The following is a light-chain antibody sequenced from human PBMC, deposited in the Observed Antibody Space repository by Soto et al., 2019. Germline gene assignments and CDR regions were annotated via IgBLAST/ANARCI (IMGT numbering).Light chain of an antibody. CDR2: GAS. CDR3: QRYGSSPPLT. J-gene: IGKJ4*01. Sequence: EIVLMQSPGTLSLSPGERATLSCRASQSVTSSYLAWYQHKPGQAPRLLIDGASRRATGIPDRFSGSVSWTDFSLTISRLEPEDFAVYYCQRYGSSPPLTVGGGTKVEIK. CDR1: QSVTSSY. V-gene: IGKV3-20*01.